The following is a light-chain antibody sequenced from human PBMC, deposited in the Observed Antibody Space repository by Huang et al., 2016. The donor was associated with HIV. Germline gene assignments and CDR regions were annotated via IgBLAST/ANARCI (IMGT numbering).Light chain of an antibody. V-gene: IGKV1-33*01. CDR3: QQYDNLPLT. CDR1: QDITNY. J-gene: IGKJ4*01. CDR2: DAS. Sequence: DIQMTQSPSSLSASVGARVTITCQASQDITNYLNWYQHKPGKAPKLLIYDASNLETGGPSRFSVSGSGTDFTFTSSSLQPEDIATYYCQQYDNLPLTFGGGTKVEIK.